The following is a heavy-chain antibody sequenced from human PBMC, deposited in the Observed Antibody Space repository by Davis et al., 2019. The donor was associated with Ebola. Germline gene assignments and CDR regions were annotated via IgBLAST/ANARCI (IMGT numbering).Heavy chain of an antibody. J-gene: IGHJ4*02. Sequence: HTGGSLRLSCAASGFTLSSYAMSWVRQAPGKGLVWVSRINSGGGLTTYADSVKGRFTISRDNAKNTLYLQMNSLRAEDTAVYYCAREGELWITFPDYWGQGTLVTVSS. CDR3: AREGELWITFPDY. D-gene: IGHD3-16*01. CDR1: GFTLSSYA. V-gene: IGHV3-74*03. CDR2: INSGGGLT.